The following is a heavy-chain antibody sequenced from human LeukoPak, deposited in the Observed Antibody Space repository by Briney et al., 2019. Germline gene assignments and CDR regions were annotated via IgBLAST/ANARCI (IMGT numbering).Heavy chain of an antibody. J-gene: IGHJ6*03. CDR1: GYSFTSYW. Sequence: GEALKISCKGSGYSFTSYWIGWVRQMPGKGLEWMGIIYPGDSDTRYSPSFQGQVTISADKSISTAYLQWSSLKASDTAMYYCARQCKKTKIAAAGNYYYYYYMDVWGKGATVTVSS. V-gene: IGHV5-51*01. CDR2: IYPGDSDT. CDR3: ARQCKKTKIAAAGNYYYYYYMDV. D-gene: IGHD6-13*01.